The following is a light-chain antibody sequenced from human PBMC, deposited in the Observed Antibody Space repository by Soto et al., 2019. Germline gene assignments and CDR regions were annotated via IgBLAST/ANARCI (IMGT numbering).Light chain of an antibody. Sequence: QSVLTQPPSASGSPGQSFTISCTGSSRDVGSYLYVSWYQQHPGKAPKLIIYEVNKRPSGVPDRFSGSKSGNTASLTVSGLQAEDEADYYCSSYAGFDTGVFGTGTKLTVL. V-gene: IGLV2-8*01. CDR2: EVN. J-gene: IGLJ1*01. CDR1: SRDVGSYLY. CDR3: SSYAGFDTGV.